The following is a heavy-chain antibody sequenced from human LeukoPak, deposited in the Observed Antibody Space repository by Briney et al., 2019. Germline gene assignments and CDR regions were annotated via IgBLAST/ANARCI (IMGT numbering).Heavy chain of an antibody. V-gene: IGHV3-66*02. CDR1: GFSVSSNY. D-gene: IGHD2-15*01. CDR3: ARETSTQCSGGSCFFDY. CDR2: FYSGGST. Sequence: PGGSLRLSCAASGFSVSSNYMSWVRQAPGKGLEWVSVFYSGGSTYYADSVKGRFTISRDTSKNTLYLQMNSLGVEDTAVYYCARETSTQCSGGSCFFDYWGQGTLVTVSS. J-gene: IGHJ4*02.